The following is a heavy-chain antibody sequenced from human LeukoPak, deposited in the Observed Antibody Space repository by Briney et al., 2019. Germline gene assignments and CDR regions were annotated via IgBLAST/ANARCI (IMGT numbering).Heavy chain of an antibody. D-gene: IGHD6-19*01. J-gene: IGHJ4*02. V-gene: IGHV1-46*01. CDR2: INPSVGST. CDR1: GYTFTSYY. CDR3: ARDNTAVAGRVIDY. Sequence: ASVKLSCKASGYTFTSYYIHWVRQAPGQGLEWMGIINPSVGSTTYAQNFQGRVTMTRYTSTSSVYMELSSLRSEGTAVYYCARDNTAVAGRVIDYWGQGTLVTVSS.